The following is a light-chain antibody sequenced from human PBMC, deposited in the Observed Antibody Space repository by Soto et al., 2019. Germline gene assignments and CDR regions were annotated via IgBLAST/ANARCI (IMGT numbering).Light chain of an antibody. CDR3: QQYGSTWT. CDR1: QSVSSSY. V-gene: IGKV3-20*01. CDR2: GAS. Sequence: EIVLTQSPGTLSLSPGERATLSCRASQSVSSSYLAWYQQKPGQAPRLLIYGASSRATGIPDRISGSGSGTDFTLTISRLEPEDFAVYYCQQYGSTWTFGQGTKV. J-gene: IGKJ1*01.